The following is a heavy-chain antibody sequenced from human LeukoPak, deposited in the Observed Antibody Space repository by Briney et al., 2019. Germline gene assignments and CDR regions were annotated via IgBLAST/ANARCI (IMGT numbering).Heavy chain of an antibody. CDR3: ARADGWIPTTL. Sequence: GGSLRLSCAASGFSFSSYWMHWVRQAPGKGLVWVSRINTDGSSTSYADSVKGRFTISRDNAKNTLYLQMNSLRAEDTAVYYCARADGWIPTTLWGQGTLVTVSS. CDR1: GFSFSSYW. V-gene: IGHV3-74*01. J-gene: IGHJ4*02. D-gene: IGHD5-18*01. CDR2: INTDGSST.